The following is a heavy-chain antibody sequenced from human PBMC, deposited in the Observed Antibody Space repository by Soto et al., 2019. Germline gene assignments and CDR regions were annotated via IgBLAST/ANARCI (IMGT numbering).Heavy chain of an antibody. V-gene: IGHV3-72*01. D-gene: IGHD6-19*01. CDR2: IKNKANRDTT. J-gene: IGHJ4*02. Sequence: EVQLVASGVGLVQPEGSLRLSCAASGFTFSDHYMDWVRQAPGKGLEWVGRIKNKANRDTTEYAAPVKGRFIISRDASMNSVFPQMNRLITDDTAVYYCTRVRLCSSRSSDHWGQGILVTVSS. CDR1: GFTFSDHY. CDR3: TRVRLCSSRSSDH.